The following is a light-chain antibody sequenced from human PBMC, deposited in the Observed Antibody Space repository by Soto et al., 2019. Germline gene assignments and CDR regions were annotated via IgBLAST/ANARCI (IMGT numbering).Light chain of an antibody. V-gene: IGLV2-14*03. CDR1: YSDVGAYNY. J-gene: IGLJ2*01. Sequence: QSALTQPASVSGSPGQSITISCTGTYSDVGAYNYVSWYQHHPGKVPRLIIHDVTDRPSGVSNRFSGSKSGDTASLTISGLLVEDEAHYYCTSYTTNSRVVFGGGTKLTVL. CDR2: DVT. CDR3: TSYTTNSRVV.